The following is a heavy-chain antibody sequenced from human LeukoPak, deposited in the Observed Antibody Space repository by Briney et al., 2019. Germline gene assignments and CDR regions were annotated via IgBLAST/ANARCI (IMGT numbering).Heavy chain of an antibody. J-gene: IGHJ2*01. CDR2: IYYSGST. CDR3: ARRPVTRAEGYFDL. D-gene: IGHD4-17*01. CDR1: GGSISSSSYY. Sequence: SETLSLTCTVSGGSISSSSYYWGWIRQPPGKGLEWIGYIYYSGSTNYNPSLKSRVTISVDTSKNQFSLKLSSVTAADTAVYYCARRPVTRAEGYFDLWGRGTLVTVSS. V-gene: IGHV4-61*05.